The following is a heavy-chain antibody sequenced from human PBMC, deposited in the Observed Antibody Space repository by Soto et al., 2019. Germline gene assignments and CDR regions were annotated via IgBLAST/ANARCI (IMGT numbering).Heavy chain of an antibody. CDR2: ISHTDRLT. V-gene: IGHV3-48*03. D-gene: IGHD6-13*01. CDR1: GFTFSYYE. CDR3: ARDTGRASADL. Sequence: GGSLRLSCVGSGFTFSYYEMNWVRQAPGKGLERVAFISHTDRLTHYPDSVRGRFTISRDNAKNSLYLHMTSLRVEDTAVYYCARDTGRASADLWVQGTLVTVSS. J-gene: IGHJ5*02.